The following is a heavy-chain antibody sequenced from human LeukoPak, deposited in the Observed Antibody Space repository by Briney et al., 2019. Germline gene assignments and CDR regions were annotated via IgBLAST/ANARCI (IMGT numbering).Heavy chain of an antibody. CDR2: ISAYNGNT. CDR1: GFTFKRYG. D-gene: IGHD6-19*01. J-gene: IGHJ4*02. Sequence: ASVKVSCKASGFTFKRYGITWVRQAPGHGLEWMGWISAYNGNTNYEQNLQGRVTMTTDPSTSTAYMELRSLRSDDTAIYYCARDGDPYTSGWPEYWGQGTLVTVSS. CDR3: ARDGDPYTSGWPEY. V-gene: IGHV1-18*01.